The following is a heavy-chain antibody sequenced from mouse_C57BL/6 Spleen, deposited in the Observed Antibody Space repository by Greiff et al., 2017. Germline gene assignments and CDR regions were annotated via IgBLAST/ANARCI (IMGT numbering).Heavy chain of an antibody. Sequence: QVQLQQSGAELVKPGASVKISCKASGYAFSSYWMNWVKQRPGQGLEWIGQIYPGDGDTNYNGKFKGKATLTADKSSSTAYMQLSSLTSEDSAVYFCARDGLYSKEAWFAYWGQGTLVTVSA. J-gene: IGHJ3*01. V-gene: IGHV1-80*01. CDR2: IYPGDGDT. CDR3: ARDGLYSKEAWFAY. D-gene: IGHD2-5*01. CDR1: GYAFSSYW.